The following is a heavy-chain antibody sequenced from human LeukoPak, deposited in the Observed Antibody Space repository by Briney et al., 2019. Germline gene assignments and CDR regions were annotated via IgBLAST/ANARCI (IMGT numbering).Heavy chain of an antibody. CDR3: AKDHGSSDWYYFDY. CDR2: IKQDGSEK. V-gene: IGHV3-7*01. D-gene: IGHD6-13*01. J-gene: IGHJ4*02. Sequence: GGSLRLSCAASGFTFSSYWMSWVRQAPGKGLEWVANIKQDGSEKYYVDSVKGRFTISRDNSKNTLYLQMNTLRADDTAVYYCAKDHGSSDWYYFDYWGQGTLVTVSS. CDR1: GFTFSSYW.